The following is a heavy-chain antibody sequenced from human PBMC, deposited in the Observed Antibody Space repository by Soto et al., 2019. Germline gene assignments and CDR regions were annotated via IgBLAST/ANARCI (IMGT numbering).Heavy chain of an antibody. D-gene: IGHD6-19*01. V-gene: IGHV2-5*02. CDR3: ARSHPYSRGWYRGGNWFDP. CDR1: GFSLSTSGVG. J-gene: IGHJ5*02. Sequence: QITLKESGPTLVKPTQTLTLTCTFSGFSLSTSGVGVGWIRQPPGKALEWLALIYWDDDKRYSPSLKSRLTISKLTXXNXVXXTMTNMVPVDTATYYCARSHPYSRGWYRGGNWFDPWGQGTLVTVSS. CDR2: IYWDDDK.